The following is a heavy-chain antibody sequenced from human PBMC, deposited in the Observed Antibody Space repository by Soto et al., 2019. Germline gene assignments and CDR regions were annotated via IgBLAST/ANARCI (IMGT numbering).Heavy chain of an antibody. V-gene: IGHV5-10-1*01. CDR1: GYSFTIYW. J-gene: IGHJ6*02. Sequence: GESLKISCKGSGYSFTIYWISWVLQMPGKGLEWMGRIDPSDSYTNYSPSFQGHVTISADKSISTAYLQWSSLKASDTAMYYCARHVHYEAGTYYYYGMDVWGQGTTVTVSS. CDR2: IDPSDSYT. D-gene: IGHD6-19*01. CDR3: ARHVHYEAGTYYYYGMDV.